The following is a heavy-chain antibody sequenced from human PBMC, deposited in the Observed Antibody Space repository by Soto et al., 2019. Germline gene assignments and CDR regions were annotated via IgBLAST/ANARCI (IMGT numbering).Heavy chain of an antibody. V-gene: IGHV1-69*12. D-gene: IGHD3-22*01. Sequence: QVQLVQSGAEVKKPGSSVKVSCKASGGTFSSYAISWVRQAPGQGLEWMGGIIPIFGTANYAQKFQGRVTSTADEDTRTAYMAVSSLRSEDTSVYFCARDGRDSSGYYPTLATLVGYWGQGALVTGSS. CDR1: GGTFSSYA. J-gene: IGHJ4*02. CDR3: ARDGRDSSGYYPTLATLVGY. CDR2: IIPIFGTA.